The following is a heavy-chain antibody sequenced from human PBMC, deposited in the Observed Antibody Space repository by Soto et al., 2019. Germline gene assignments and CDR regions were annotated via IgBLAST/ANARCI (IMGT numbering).Heavy chain of an antibody. CDR2: LIHGGST. CDR3: ARSPLSYDYVRQTWREVGDSFDV. CDR1: NSSLGAFH. Sequence: QVHLEQWGAGLLKPSETLSLTCAIYNSSLGAFHWTWIRQPPGKGLEWIGELIHGGSTNYNPSLKSRVTFSLDTSKSQFSLHVMSVTAADTAVCYCARSPLSYDYVRQTWREVGDSFDVWGRGTSVTVSS. D-gene: IGHD3-10*02. J-gene: IGHJ3*01. V-gene: IGHV4-34*02.